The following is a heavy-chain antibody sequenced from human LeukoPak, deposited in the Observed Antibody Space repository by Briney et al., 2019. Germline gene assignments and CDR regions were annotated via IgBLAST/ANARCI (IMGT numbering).Heavy chain of an antibody. Sequence: SQTLSLTCTVSGGSISGHYWSWIRQPPGKGLEWIGYINYRGNTNYNPSLKSRVTISVDTSKNQFSLRLSSVTAADTAVYYCAKGYGDYVGWFDPWGQGTLVTVSS. CDR3: AKGYGDYVGWFDP. CDR1: GGSISGHY. J-gene: IGHJ5*02. CDR2: INYRGNT. D-gene: IGHD4-17*01. V-gene: IGHV4-59*11.